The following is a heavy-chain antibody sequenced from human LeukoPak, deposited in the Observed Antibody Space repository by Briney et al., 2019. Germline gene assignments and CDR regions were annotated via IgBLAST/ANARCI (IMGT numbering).Heavy chain of an antibody. J-gene: IGHJ4*02. V-gene: IGHV3-74*01. CDR1: GFTFSSYW. Sequence: GGSLRLSCAASGFTFSSYWMHWVRQAPGKGLVWVSRISPDGSSTWYADSVMGRFTISRDNSKNTLYLQMNSLRAEDTAVYYCAKTQLLDYYDSSGYYKYWGQGTLVTVSS. CDR2: ISPDGSST. CDR3: AKTQLLDYYDSSGYYKY. D-gene: IGHD3-22*01.